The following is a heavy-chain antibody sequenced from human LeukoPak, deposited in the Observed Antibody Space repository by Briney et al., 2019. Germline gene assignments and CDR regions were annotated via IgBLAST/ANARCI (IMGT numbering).Heavy chain of an antibody. Sequence: GGSLRLSCAASGFTSSSYWMSWVRQAPGKGLEWVANIKQDGSEKYYVDSVKGRFTISRDNAKNSLYLQMSSLRAEDTAVYYCAREGILGAFDIWGQGTMVTVSS. CDR1: GFTSSSYW. J-gene: IGHJ3*02. V-gene: IGHV3-7*01. CDR2: IKQDGSEK. CDR3: AREGILGAFDI.